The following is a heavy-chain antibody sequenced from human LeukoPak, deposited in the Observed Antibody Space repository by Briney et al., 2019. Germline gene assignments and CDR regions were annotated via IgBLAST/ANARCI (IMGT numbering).Heavy chain of an antibody. CDR2: IYHSGST. Sequence: SETLSLTCTVSGGSISGYYWSWIRQPPGKGLEWIGYIYHSGSTYYNPSLKSRVTISVDRSKNQFSLKLSSVTAADTAVYYCARAFVTMVRGATDAFDIWGQGTMVTVSS. CDR3: ARAFVTMVRGATDAFDI. J-gene: IGHJ3*02. CDR1: GGSISGYY. V-gene: IGHV4-30-2*01. D-gene: IGHD3-10*01.